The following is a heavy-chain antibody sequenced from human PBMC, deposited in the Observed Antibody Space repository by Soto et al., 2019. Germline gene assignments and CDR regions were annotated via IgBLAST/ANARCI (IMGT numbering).Heavy chain of an antibody. Sequence: GASVKVSCKASGYTFTSYYMHWVRQAPGQGLEWMGIINPSGGSTSYAQKFQGRVTMTRDTSTSTVYMELSSLRSEDTAVYYCARDTADCTNGVCYLLAAVEGHFDYWGQGTLVTVSS. CDR2: INPSGGST. J-gene: IGHJ4*02. D-gene: IGHD2-8*01. CDR1: GYTFTSYY. CDR3: ARDTADCTNGVCYLLAAVEGHFDY. V-gene: IGHV1-46*01.